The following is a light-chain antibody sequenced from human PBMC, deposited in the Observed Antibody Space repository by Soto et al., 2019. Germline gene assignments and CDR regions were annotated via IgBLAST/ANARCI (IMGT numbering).Light chain of an antibody. CDR3: QQYYSTPWT. J-gene: IGKJ1*01. V-gene: IGKV4-1*01. Sequence: DIQMTQSPSTLSASIGDRVTNTCRASQTVYTWLAWYQQKPGQPPKLLIYWASTRESGVPDRFSGSGSGTDFTLTISSLQAEDVAVYYCQQYYSTPWTFGQGTKVDI. CDR1: QTVYTW. CDR2: WAS.